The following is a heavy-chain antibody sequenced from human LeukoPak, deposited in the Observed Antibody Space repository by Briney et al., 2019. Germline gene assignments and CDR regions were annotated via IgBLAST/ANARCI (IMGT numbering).Heavy chain of an antibody. CDR1: GFSFTNYW. CDR2: IYPGDSDT. Sequence: GESLKISCKGSGFSFTNYWIGWVRQMPGKGLEWMRIIYPGDSDTRYSPSFQGQVAISADKSISTAYLQWSSLKASDTAMYYCARRSGWYNFDYWGQGTLVTVSS. J-gene: IGHJ4*02. CDR3: ARRSGWYNFDY. V-gene: IGHV5-51*01. D-gene: IGHD6-19*01.